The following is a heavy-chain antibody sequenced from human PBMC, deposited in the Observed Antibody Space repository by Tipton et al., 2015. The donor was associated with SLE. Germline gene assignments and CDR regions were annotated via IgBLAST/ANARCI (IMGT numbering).Heavy chain of an antibody. CDR2: IYYSGST. V-gene: IGHV4-59*01. J-gene: IGHJ5*02. Sequence: TLSLTCTVSGGSISSYYWSWIRQPPGKGLEWIGYIYYSGSTNYNPSLKSRVTISVDTSKNQFSLKLSSVTAADAAGYYCARVHGYSYGYWFDPWGQGSLVSVSS. D-gene: IGHD5-18*01. CDR1: GGSISSYY. CDR3: ARVHGYSYGYWFDP.